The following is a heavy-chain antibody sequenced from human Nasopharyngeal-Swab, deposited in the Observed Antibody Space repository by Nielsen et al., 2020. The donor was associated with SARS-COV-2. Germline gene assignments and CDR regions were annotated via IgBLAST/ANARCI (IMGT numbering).Heavy chain of an antibody. Sequence: GESLKISCEASGLTLRTYYMHWVRQAPGKGLVWVSHIDNDGSSTTYADSVKGRFAISRDNAKSSVFLQMNSLGVEDTAVYYCADELVVVPAAYMWGQGTMVTVSS. J-gene: IGHJ3*02. V-gene: IGHV3-74*01. CDR3: ADELVVVPAAYM. CDR2: IDNDGSST. CDR1: GLTLRTYY. D-gene: IGHD2-15*01.